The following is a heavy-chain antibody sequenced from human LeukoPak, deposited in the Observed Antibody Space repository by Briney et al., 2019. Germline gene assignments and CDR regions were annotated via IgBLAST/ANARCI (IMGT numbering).Heavy chain of an antibody. V-gene: IGHV4-4*02. Sequence: SGTLSLTCVVSGGSISHDNWWSWVRQPPGKGLEWIGEIYHSGSSNYNPSLKSRVSISVDKSRNQFSLRLSSVTAADTAVYYCARTRYYYNSRSYGAPYYFDYWGQGTLVTVSS. CDR2: IYHSGSS. J-gene: IGHJ4*02. CDR1: GGSISHDNW. D-gene: IGHD3-10*01. CDR3: ARTRYYYNSRSYGAPYYFDY.